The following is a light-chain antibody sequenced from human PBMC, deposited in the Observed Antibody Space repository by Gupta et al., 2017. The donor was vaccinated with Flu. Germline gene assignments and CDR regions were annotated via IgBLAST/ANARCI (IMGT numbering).Light chain of an antibody. CDR3: QTGEKSLGGYV. CDR1: NSNGGSYN. Sequence: TISRSGSNSNGGSYNVVCCQKLPGTAPNLLIYGKDSRRSAGPAGFSGANYGTSAALAITGLQEDDEAEYFCQTGEKSLGGYVFGGGTKVTVI. CDR2: GKD. J-gene: IGLJ1*01. V-gene: IGLV1-40*01.